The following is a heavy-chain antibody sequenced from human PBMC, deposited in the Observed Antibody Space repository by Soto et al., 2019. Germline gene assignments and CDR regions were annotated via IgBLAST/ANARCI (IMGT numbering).Heavy chain of an antibody. Sequence: ASVKVSCKASGYTFTGYYMHWVRQAPGQGLEWMGWINPNSGGTNYAQKFQGRVTMTRDTSISTAYMELSRLRSDDTAVYYCASSDSPYQRNRYNWFDPWGQGTLVTVS. V-gene: IGHV1-2*02. D-gene: IGHD6-25*01. J-gene: IGHJ5*02. CDR2: INPNSGGT. CDR1: GYTFTGYY. CDR3: ASSDSPYQRNRYNWFDP.